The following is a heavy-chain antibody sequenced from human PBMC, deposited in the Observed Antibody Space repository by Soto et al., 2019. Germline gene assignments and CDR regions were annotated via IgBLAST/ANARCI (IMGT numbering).Heavy chain of an antibody. D-gene: IGHD4-17*01. CDR2: ISTYKGDT. CDR3: ARANGDYYFDY. Sequence: QVQLVQSGAEVKKPGASVKVSCNASGYTFTSYGISWVRQAPGQGLEWMGWISTYKGDTHYAQKLQGRVTLTTDTSTSTAYMELRNLRSDDTAVYYCARANGDYYFDYWGQGTLVTVST. CDR1: GYTFTSYG. J-gene: IGHJ4*02. V-gene: IGHV1-18*01.